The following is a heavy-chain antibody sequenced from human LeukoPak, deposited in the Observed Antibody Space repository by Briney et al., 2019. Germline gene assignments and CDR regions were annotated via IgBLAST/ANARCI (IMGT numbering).Heavy chain of an antibody. J-gene: IGHJ5*02. CDR3: GKLDGGPYCGGDCYGGVIDP. Sequence: GGSLRLSCAASGFTFSSYAMSWVRQAPGKGLEWVSAISGSGGSTYYADSVKGRFTISRDNSKNTLYLQMNSLRAEDTAVYYCGKLDGGPYCGGDCYGGVIDPWGQGTLVTVSS. CDR2: ISGSGGST. V-gene: IGHV3-23*01. CDR1: GFTFSSYA. D-gene: IGHD2-21*02.